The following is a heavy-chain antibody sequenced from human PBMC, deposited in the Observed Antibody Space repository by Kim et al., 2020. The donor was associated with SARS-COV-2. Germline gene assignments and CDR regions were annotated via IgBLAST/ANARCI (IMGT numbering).Heavy chain of an antibody. CDR3: ARELGFLVFGVRLFYYGMDV. CDR1: GYTFTSYA. J-gene: IGHJ6*02. D-gene: IGHD3-3*01. CDR2: INTNTGNP. Sequence: ASVKVSCKASGYTFTSYAMNWVRQAPGQGLEWMGWINTNTGNPTYAQGFTGRFVFSLDTSVSTAYLQISSLKAEDTAVYYCARELGFLVFGVRLFYYGMDVWGQGTTVTVSS. V-gene: IGHV7-4-1*02.